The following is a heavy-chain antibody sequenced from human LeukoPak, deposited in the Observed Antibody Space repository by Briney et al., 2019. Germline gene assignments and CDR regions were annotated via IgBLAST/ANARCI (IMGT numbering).Heavy chain of an antibody. Sequence: AGGSLRLSCAASGFTFSSYAMHWVRQAPGKGLEWVAVISYDGSNKYYADSVKGRFTISRDNSKNTLYLQMNSLRVEDTAVYYCARNAFDIWGQGTMVTVSS. CDR2: ISYDGSNK. CDR3: ARNAFDI. J-gene: IGHJ3*02. V-gene: IGHV3-30-3*01. CDR1: GFTFSSYA.